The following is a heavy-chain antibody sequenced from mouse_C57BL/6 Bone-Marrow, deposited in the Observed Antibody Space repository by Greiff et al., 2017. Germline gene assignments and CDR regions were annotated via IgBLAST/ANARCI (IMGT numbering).Heavy chain of an antibody. V-gene: IGHV1-55*01. Sequence: QVQLQQPGAELVKPGASVKMSCKASGYTFTTYWITWVKQRPGQGLEWIGDIYPGSGSTNYNEKFKSKATLTVDTSSSTTYMQLSSLTSEDSAVYDCARWYYGTGYYAMDYWGQGTSVTVSS. J-gene: IGHJ4*01. CDR3: ARWYYGTGYYAMDY. CDR2: IYPGSGST. CDR1: GYTFTTYW. D-gene: IGHD1-1*01.